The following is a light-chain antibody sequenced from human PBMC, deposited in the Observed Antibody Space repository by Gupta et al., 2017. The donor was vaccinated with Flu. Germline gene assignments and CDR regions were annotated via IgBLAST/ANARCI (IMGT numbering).Light chain of an antibody. CDR1: QSVTSNY. Sequence: EIELTQSPGTLSLSPGERATLSCRAGQSVTSNYLAWYQQKAGQPPRLLIYGASSRATGIPDRFSGSGSETDFSLTISRLEPEDFAVYYCQQYGSSPPTFGQGTKVEIK. CDR3: QQYGSSPPT. V-gene: IGKV3-20*01. CDR2: GAS. J-gene: IGKJ1*01.